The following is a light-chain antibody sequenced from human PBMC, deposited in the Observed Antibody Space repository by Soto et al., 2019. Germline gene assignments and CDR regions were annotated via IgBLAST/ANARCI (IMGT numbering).Light chain of an antibody. J-gene: IGKJ5*01. V-gene: IGKV3-20*01. CDR2: GAS. CDR3: QQYGNSPIT. CDR1: QGVTNNY. Sequence: DIVLTQSPGPLSFSPGERATLSFLSSQGVTNNYLAWYQQKPGQAPRLLIDGASSRATGVPDRFSGTGSGTDFTLTISRLEPEDFAVFYCQQYGNSPITFGQGTRLEVK.